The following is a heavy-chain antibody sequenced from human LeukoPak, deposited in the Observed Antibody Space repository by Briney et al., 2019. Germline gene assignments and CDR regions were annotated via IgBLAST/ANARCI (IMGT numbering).Heavy chain of an antibody. Sequence: PGGSLRLSCAASGFTFSTYAMNWVRQAPGKGLEWVANIKKDGSQKYYVDSVKGRFTISRDNAKNSLYLQMNRLRAEDTAVYYCASEGFGENYFDYWGQGTLVTVSS. D-gene: IGHD3-10*01. V-gene: IGHV3-7*01. CDR1: GFTFSTYA. J-gene: IGHJ4*02. CDR3: ASEGFGENYFDY. CDR2: IKKDGSQK.